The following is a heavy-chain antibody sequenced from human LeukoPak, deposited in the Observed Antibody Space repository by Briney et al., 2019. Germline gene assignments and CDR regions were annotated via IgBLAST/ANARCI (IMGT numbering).Heavy chain of an antibody. CDR2: ISSNGGST. CDR3: ARGVLPAAISEFDY. J-gene: IGHJ4*02. D-gene: IGHD2-2*01. CDR1: GFTFSSYA. V-gene: IGHV3-64*01. Sequence: VGSLRLSCVVSGFTFSSYAMHWVRQAPGKGLEYVSAISSNGGSTYYANSVKGRFTISRDNSKNTLYLQMGSLRAEDMAVYYCARGVLPAAISEFDYWGQGTLVSVST.